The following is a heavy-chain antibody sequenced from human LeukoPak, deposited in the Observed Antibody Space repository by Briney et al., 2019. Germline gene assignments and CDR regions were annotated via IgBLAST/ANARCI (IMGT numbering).Heavy chain of an antibody. J-gene: IGHJ4*02. Sequence: SETLSLTCTVSGGSISSYYWSWIRQPPGKGLEWIGYIYYSGSTNYNPSLKSRVTISVDTSKNQFSLKLSSVTAADTAVYYCARANPDTAMVMGGYYFDYWGQGTLVTVSS. V-gene: IGHV4-59*01. D-gene: IGHD5-18*01. CDR1: GGSISSYY. CDR3: ARANPDTAMVMGGYYFDY. CDR2: IYYSGST.